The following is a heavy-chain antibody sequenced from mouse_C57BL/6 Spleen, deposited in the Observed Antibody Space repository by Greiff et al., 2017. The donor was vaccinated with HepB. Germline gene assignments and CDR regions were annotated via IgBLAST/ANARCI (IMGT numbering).Heavy chain of an antibody. D-gene: IGHD2-12*01. Sequence: QVQLQQPGAELARPGSSVKLSCKASGYTFTSYCMHWVKQSPIQGLEWIGNIHPSDSDTHYNQKFKDKATLTVDKSSSKAYMQLSSLASEDSAVYDWARRGVYDGAMDDGGQGTSVTVSS. V-gene: IGHV1-52*01. CDR2: IHPSDSDT. CDR1: GYTFTSYC. J-gene: IGHJ4*01. CDR3: ARRGVYDGAMDD.